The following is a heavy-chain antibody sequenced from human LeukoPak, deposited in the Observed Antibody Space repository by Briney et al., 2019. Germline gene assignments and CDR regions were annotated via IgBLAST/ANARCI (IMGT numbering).Heavy chain of an antibody. J-gene: IGHJ6*02. CDR1: GFTFSSYA. V-gene: IGHV3-23*01. CDR2: ISGSGGST. Sequence: GGSLRLSCAASGFTFSSYAMSRVRQAPGKGLEWVSAISGSGGSTYYADSVKGRFTISRDNSKNTLYVQMNSLRAEDTAVYYCARQEYCSSTSCPSYYYYGMDVWGQGTTVTVSS. CDR3: ARQEYCSSTSCPSYYYYGMDV. D-gene: IGHD2-2*01.